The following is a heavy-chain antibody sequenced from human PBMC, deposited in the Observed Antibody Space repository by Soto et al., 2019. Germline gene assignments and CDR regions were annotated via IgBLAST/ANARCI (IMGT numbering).Heavy chain of an antibody. V-gene: IGHV5-10-1*01. D-gene: IGHD3-16*01. Sequence: DSLKISCNGSGYRFNRYWISWGRQMPGKGLEWMGRIDPSDSYTNYSPSFQGHVTISADKSISTAYLQWSSLKASDTAMYYCACHRFLYGGGMDVWGQGNMVTV. CDR3: ACHRFLYGGGMDV. CDR2: IDPSDSYT. J-gene: IGHJ6*02. CDR1: GYRFNRYW.